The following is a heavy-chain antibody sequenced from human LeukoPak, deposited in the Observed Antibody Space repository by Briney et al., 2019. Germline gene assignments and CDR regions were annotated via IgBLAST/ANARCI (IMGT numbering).Heavy chain of an antibody. V-gene: IGHV3-74*01. Sequence: GGSLRLSCAASGFPFNSFWMHWVRQAPGKGLVWVSDMNEYSTTIRYADSVKGRLTISRDNAKSILYLQMNNLRAGDTAMYFCARGGVNPVDHWGQGTLVTVSS. D-gene: IGHD1-14*01. CDR2: MNEYSTTI. CDR3: ARGGVNPVDH. J-gene: IGHJ4*02. CDR1: GFPFNSFW.